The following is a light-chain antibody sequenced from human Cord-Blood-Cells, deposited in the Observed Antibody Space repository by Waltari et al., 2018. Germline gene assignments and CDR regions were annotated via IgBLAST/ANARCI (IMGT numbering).Light chain of an antibody. CDR1: SSDVRRYNL. Sequence: QSALTQPASMSGSPGPSITISCPRTSSDVRRYNLVSWYQQHPGKAPKLMIYEGSKRPSGVSNRFSGSKSGNTASLTIAGLQAEDEADYYCCSYAGSNWVFGGGTKLTVL. V-gene: IGLV2-23*01. CDR3: CSYAGSNWV. CDR2: EGS. J-gene: IGLJ3*02.